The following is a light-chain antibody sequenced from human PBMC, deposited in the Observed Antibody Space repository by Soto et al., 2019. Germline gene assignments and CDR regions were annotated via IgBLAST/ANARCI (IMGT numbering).Light chain of an antibody. J-gene: IGKJ1*01. CDR1: QSISSY. CDR3: QQSYNTLPT. CDR2: AAS. V-gene: IGKV1-39*01. Sequence: DIQMTQSPSSLSASVGDRVTITCRASQSISSYLNWYQQKPGKAPKLLIYAASTLQRGVPSRFSGSGSGTDFTLTISSLQPADFATYYCQQSYNTLPTFGQGTKVEIK.